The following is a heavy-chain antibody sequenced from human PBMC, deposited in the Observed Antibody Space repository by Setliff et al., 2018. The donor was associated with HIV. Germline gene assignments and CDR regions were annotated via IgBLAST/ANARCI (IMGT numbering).Heavy chain of an antibody. D-gene: IGHD1-1*01. V-gene: IGHV1-2*02. J-gene: IGHJ4*02. CDR2: ISPDNGNR. CDR3: ARQLSNSFDY. Sequence: ASVKVSCKASGYTFTDYFMHWVRQAPGQGLAWMGWISPDNGNRRILRRFQGRVTMTRDTSINTAYMELSGLTSDDTAVYYCARQLSNSFDYWGQGTLVTVSS. CDR1: GYTFTDYF.